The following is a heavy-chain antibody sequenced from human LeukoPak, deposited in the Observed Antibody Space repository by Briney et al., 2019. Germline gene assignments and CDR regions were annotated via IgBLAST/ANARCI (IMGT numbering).Heavy chain of an antibody. CDR3: VASLAYSGSYWTFDY. J-gene: IGHJ4*02. V-gene: IGHV3-15*01. D-gene: IGHD1-26*01. CDR1: RFAFSNAW. Sequence: PGGSLRLSCAASRFAFSNAWMSWVRQAPGKGLEWVGRIKSKTDGGTTDYAAPVKGRFTISRDDSKNTLYLQMNSLKTEDTAVYYCVASLAYSGSYWTFDYWGQGTLATVSS. CDR2: IKSKTDGGTT.